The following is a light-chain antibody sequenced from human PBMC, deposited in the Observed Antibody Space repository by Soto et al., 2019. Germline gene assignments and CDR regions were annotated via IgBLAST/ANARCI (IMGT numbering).Light chain of an antibody. CDR2: GNS. J-gene: IGLJ2*01. V-gene: IGLV1-40*01. CDR3: QSYDSSLSGVV. CDR1: SSNIGAGYD. Sequence: QSVLTQPPSVSGAPGPRVTISCTGSSSNIGAGYDVHWYQQLPGTAPKLLLYGNSNRPSGVPDRFSGSKSGTSASLAITGLQAEDEADYYCQSYDSSLSGVVFGGGTQLTVL.